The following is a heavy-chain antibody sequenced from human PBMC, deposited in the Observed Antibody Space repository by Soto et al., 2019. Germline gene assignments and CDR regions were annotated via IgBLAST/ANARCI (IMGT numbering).Heavy chain of an antibody. D-gene: IGHD3-10*01. CDR1: GGSIISSNW. Sequence: LEILSLTCAVSGGSIISSNWWSWVRQPPGKGLEWIGEIYHSGSTNYNPSLKSRVTISVDKSKNQFSLKLSSVTAADTAVYYCARVVRGPYYYGMDVWGQGTTVTVSS. CDR3: ARVVRGPYYYGMDV. V-gene: IGHV4-4*02. J-gene: IGHJ6*02. CDR2: IYHSGST.